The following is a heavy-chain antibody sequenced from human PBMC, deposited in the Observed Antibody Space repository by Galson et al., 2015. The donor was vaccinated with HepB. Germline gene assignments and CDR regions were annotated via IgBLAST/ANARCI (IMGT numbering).Heavy chain of an antibody. CDR2: ISYDGSNK. CDR1: GFTFSSFA. D-gene: IGHD2-15*01. J-gene: IGHJ4*02. CDR3: ARDFQEVVAATSPDY. V-gene: IGHV3-30*04. Sequence: SLRLSCAASGFTFSSFAMHWVRQAPGKGLEWVAVISYDGSNKYYADSVKGRFTISRDNSKNTLYLQMNSLRAEDTAVYYCARDFQEVVAATSPDYWGQGTLVTVSS.